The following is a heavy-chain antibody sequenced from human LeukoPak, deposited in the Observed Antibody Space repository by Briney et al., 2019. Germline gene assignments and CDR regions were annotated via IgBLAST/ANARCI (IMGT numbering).Heavy chain of an antibody. J-gene: IGHJ6*02. CDR1: GDSIQSYF. V-gene: IGHV4-59*01. CDR3: ARDNPPPTTVVTYYYYGMDV. D-gene: IGHD4-23*01. Sequence: SETLSLTCPVSGDSIQSYFWSWIRQSPGKGLEWIGHVHLTENAKSNPSLKSRVTISLDTSKNQFSLKLSSVTAADTAVYYCARDNPPPTTVVTYYYYGMDVWGQGTTVTVSS. CDR2: VHLTENA.